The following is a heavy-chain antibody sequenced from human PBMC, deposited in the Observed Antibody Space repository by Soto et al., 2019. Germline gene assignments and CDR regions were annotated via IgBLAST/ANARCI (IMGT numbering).Heavy chain of an antibody. D-gene: IGHD3-22*01. CDR2: INPNSGGT. Sequence: ASVKVSCKASGYTFTGYYMHWVRQAPGQGLEWMGWINPNSGGTNYAQKLQGWVTMTRDTSIGTAYMELSRLRSDDTAVYYCAREDSSGYYYFDYWGQGTLVTVSS. CDR3: AREDSSGYYYFDY. J-gene: IGHJ4*02. CDR1: GYTFTGYY. V-gene: IGHV1-2*04.